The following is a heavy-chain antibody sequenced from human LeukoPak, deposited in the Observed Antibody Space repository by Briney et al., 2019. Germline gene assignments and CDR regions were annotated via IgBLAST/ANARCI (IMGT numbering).Heavy chain of an antibody. CDR1: GGSTSSYY. CDR2: IYYSGST. Sequence: SETLSLTCTVSGGSTSSYYWSWIRQPPGKGLEWIAYIYYSGSTNYNPSLKSRVTMSVDTSKNQFSLKLSSVTAADTAVYYCARGVVVVPAAIRYYYYYMDVWGKGTTVTISS. CDR3: ARGVVVVPAAIRYYYYYMDV. V-gene: IGHV4-59*12. D-gene: IGHD2-2*01. J-gene: IGHJ6*03.